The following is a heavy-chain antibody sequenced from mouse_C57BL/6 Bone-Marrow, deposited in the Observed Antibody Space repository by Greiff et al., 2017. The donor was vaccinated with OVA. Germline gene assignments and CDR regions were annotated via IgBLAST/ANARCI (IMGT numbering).Heavy chain of an antibody. Sequence: VKLKQSGPELVKPGASVKISCKASGYAFSSSWMNWVKQRPGKGLEWIGRIYPGDGDTNYNGKFKGQATLTADKSSSTAYMQLSSLTSEDSAVYFCAREGLLLGGFDYWGQGTTLTVSS. J-gene: IGHJ2*01. V-gene: IGHV1-82*01. CDR1: GYAFSSSW. CDR2: IYPGDGDT. D-gene: IGHD1-1*01. CDR3: AREGLLLGGFDY.